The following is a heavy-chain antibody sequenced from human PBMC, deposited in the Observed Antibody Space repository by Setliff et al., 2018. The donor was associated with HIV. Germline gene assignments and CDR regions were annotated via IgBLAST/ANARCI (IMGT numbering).Heavy chain of an antibody. Sequence: ASVKVSCKASGYTFTNNVIHWVRQAPGQRLEWLGWINAGNGNTKYSQKFQGRVTITRDTSASTAYMELSSLRSEDTAVYYCARERGTYYDILTGSDVLLGSGYFDYWGQGTLVTVSS. D-gene: IGHD3-9*01. CDR2: INAGNGNT. CDR1: GYTFTNNV. J-gene: IGHJ4*02. V-gene: IGHV1-3*01. CDR3: ARERGTYYDILTGSDVLLGSGYFDY.